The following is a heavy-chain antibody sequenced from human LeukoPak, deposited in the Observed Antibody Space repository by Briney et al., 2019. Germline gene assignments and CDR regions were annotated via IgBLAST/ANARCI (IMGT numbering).Heavy chain of an antibody. D-gene: IGHD3-22*01. CDR3: ARDHYYDSSGYYNWFDP. CDR1: GGSISSYY. Sequence: SETLSLTCTVSGGSISSYYWSWIWQPPGKGLEWIGYIYYSGSTNYNPSLKSRVTISVDTSKNQFSLKLSSVTAADTAVYYCARDHYYDSSGYYNWFDPWGQGTLVTVSS. J-gene: IGHJ5*02. CDR2: IYYSGST. V-gene: IGHV4-59*08.